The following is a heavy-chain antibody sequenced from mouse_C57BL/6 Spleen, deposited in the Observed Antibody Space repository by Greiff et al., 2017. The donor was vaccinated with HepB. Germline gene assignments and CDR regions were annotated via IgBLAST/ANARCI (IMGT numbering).Heavy chain of an antibody. CDR2: ISSGGDYI. J-gene: IGHJ4*01. CDR1: GFTFSSYA. CDR3: TREYGYDNYAMDY. V-gene: IGHV5-9-1*02. Sequence: EVHLVESGEGLVKPGGSLKLSCAASGFTFSSYAMSWVRQTPEKRLEWVAYISSGGDYIYYADTVKGRFTISRDNARNTLYLQMSSLKSEDTAMYYCTREYGYDNYAMDYWGQGTSVTVSS. D-gene: IGHD2-2*01.